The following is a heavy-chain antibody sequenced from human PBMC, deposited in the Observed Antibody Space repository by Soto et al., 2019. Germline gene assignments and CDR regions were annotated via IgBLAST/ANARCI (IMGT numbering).Heavy chain of an antibody. D-gene: IGHD3-22*01. CDR1: GVTVSSYE. J-gene: IGHJ6*02. CDR3: ARERWDYYDSSGYYNYYYGMDV. Sequence: GGSLRLSCAASGVTVSSYEMNWVRQAPGKGLEWVSYISSSGSTIYYADSVKGRFTISRDNAKNSLYLQMNSLRAEDTAVYYCARERWDYYDSSGYYNYYYGMDVWGQGTTVTASS. CDR2: ISSSGSTI. V-gene: IGHV3-48*03.